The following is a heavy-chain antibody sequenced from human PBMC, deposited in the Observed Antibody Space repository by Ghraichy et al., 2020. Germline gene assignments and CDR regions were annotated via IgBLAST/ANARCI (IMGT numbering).Heavy chain of an antibody. J-gene: IGHJ6*02. CDR2: ISSSSRNI. Sequence: GGSLRLSCVGSGFSFSGYSMNWVCQSPGKGLEWVSHISSSSRNIFYADSVKGRFTISRDNAKNSLSLQMNSLRDEDTAVYYCARGSAVVRFYYYAGLDVWGQGTTVTVSS. CDR1: GFSFSGYS. V-gene: IGHV3-48*02. CDR3: ARGSAVVRFYYYAGLDV. D-gene: IGHD4-23*01.